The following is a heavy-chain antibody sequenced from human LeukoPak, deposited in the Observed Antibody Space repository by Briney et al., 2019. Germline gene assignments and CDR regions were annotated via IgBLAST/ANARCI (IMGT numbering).Heavy chain of an antibody. CDR2: IYSGGST. D-gene: IGHD2-15*01. J-gene: IGHJ1*01. V-gene: IGHV3-66*01. CDR3: ASDSYSPEYFQH. CDR1: AFTFSNYA. Sequence: GGSLRLSCAASAFTFSNYAMSWVRQAPGKGLEWVSVIYSGGSTFYADSVKGRFTISRDNSKNTLYLQMNSLRAEDTAVYYCASDSYSPEYFQHWGQGTLVTVSS.